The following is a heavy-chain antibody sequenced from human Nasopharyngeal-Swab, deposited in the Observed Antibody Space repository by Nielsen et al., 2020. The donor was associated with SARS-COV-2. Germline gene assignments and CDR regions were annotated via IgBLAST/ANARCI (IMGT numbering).Heavy chain of an antibody. Sequence: SDTLSLTCAVYGGSFSGYYWSWIRQPPGKGLAWIGEINHSGSTNYNPSLKSRVTISVDPSKNQFSLKLRSVTAADTAVYYCARGRYSSSWYGLIWYFDLWGRGTLVTVSS. D-gene: IGHD6-13*01. V-gene: IGHV4-34*01. CDR3: ARGRYSSSWYGLIWYFDL. J-gene: IGHJ2*01. CDR2: INHSGST. CDR1: GGSFSGYY.